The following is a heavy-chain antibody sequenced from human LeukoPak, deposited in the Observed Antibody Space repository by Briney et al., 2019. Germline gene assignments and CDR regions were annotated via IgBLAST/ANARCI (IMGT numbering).Heavy chain of an antibody. CDR2: ISGNGGST. Sequence: GGSLRLSCAASGFTFSSYAMHWVRQAPGKGLEYVSAISGNGGSTYYANSVKGRFTISRDNSKNTLYLQMGSLRAEDMAVYYCARDQDTGPFDYWGQGTLVTVSS. V-gene: IGHV3-64*01. J-gene: IGHJ4*02. CDR1: GFTFSSYA. CDR3: ARDQDTGPFDY. D-gene: IGHD5-18*01.